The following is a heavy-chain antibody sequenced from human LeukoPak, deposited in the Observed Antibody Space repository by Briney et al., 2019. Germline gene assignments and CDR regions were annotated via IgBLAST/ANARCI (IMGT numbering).Heavy chain of an antibody. J-gene: IGHJ5*02. D-gene: IGHD3-22*01. CDR1: GGSISSSSYY. CDR3: ARRNYYDSSGYLSSYNWFDP. Sequence: SETLSLTCAVSGGSISSSSYYWGWSRQPPGKGLEWIGSIYYSGSTYYNPSLKSRVTISVDTSKNQFSLKLSSVTAADTAVYYCARRNYYDSSGYLSSYNWFDPWGQGTLVTVSS. CDR2: IYYSGST. V-gene: IGHV4-39*01.